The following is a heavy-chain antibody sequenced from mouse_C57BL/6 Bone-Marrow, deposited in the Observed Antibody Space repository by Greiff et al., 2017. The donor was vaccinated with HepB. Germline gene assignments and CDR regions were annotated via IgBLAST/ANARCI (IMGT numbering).Heavy chain of an antibody. CDR2: IYPRSGNT. V-gene: IGHV1-81*01. CDR1: GYTFTSYG. Sequence: VQVVESGAELARPGASVKLSCKASGYTFTSYGISWVKQRTGQGLEWIGEIYPRSGNTYYNEKFKGKATLTADKSSSTAYMELRSLTSEDSAVYFCASGAGTVFAYWGQGTLVTVSA. J-gene: IGHJ3*01. D-gene: IGHD4-1*01. CDR3: ASGAGTVFAY.